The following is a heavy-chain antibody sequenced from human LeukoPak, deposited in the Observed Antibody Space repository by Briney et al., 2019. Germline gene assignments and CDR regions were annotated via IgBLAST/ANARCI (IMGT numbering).Heavy chain of an antibody. J-gene: IGHJ5*02. CDR3: ARDEHSYYYDSSGGFDP. Sequence: ASVKVSCKAYGYTFTAYYLHWVRQAPGQGLEWMGWINTNTGNPTYAQGFTGRFVFSLDTSVSTAYLQISSLKAEDTAVYYCARDEHSYYYDSSGGFDPWGQGTLVTVSS. D-gene: IGHD3-22*01. V-gene: IGHV7-4-1*02. CDR1: GYTFTAYY. CDR2: INTNTGNP.